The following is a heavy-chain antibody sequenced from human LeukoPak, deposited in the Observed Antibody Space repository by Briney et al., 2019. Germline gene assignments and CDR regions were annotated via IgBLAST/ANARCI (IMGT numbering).Heavy chain of an antibody. CDR2: ISGSSSYI. V-gene: IGHV3-21*01. CDR1: GFTFSRYS. J-gene: IGHJ6*03. D-gene: IGHD1-26*01. Sequence: GGSLRLSCAASGFTFSRYSMNWVRQAPEKGLEWVSSISGSSSYIYYADSVKGRFTISRDNAKNSLYLQMNSLRAEDTAVYYCAKALLPLLDYYYYMDVWGKGTTVTVSS. CDR3: AKALLPLLDYYYYMDV.